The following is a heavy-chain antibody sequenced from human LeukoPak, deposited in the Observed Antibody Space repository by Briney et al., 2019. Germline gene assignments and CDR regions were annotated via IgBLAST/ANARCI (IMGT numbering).Heavy chain of an antibody. Sequence: ASVKVSCKASGYTFTGYYMHWVRQAPGQGLEWMGRINPNSGGTNNAQKFQGRVTMTRDTSISTAYMELSRLRSDDTAVYYCARVWQLVSPTPMGYWGQGTLVTVSS. CDR3: ARVWQLVSPTPMGY. CDR2: INPNSGGT. CDR1: GYTFTGYY. V-gene: IGHV1-2*06. D-gene: IGHD6-6*01. J-gene: IGHJ4*02.